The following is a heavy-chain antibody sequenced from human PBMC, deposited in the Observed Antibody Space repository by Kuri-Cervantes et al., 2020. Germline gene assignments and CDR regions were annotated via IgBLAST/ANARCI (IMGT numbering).Heavy chain of an antibody. D-gene: IGHD2-2*01. J-gene: IGHJ5*02. CDR2: MNPNSGNT. CDR1: GYTFTSYD. Sequence: VSVKVSCKASGYTFTSYDINWVRQATGQGLEWMGWMNPNSGNTGYAQKFQGRVTMTRDTSISTAYMELSRLRSDDTAVYYCATPYCSSTSCPYNWFDPWGQGTLVTVSS. CDR3: ATPYCSSTSCPYNWFDP. V-gene: IGHV1-8*01.